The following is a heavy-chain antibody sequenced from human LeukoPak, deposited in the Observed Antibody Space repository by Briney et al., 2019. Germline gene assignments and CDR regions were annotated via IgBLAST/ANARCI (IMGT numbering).Heavy chain of an antibody. V-gene: IGHV1-2*02. CDR3: ARQTHIRRPLAIDY. D-gene: IGHD1-14*01. J-gene: IGHJ4*02. CDR2: INPNSGGT. Sequence: ASVKVSCKASGYTFTGYYMHWVRQAPGQGLEWMGWINPNSGGTNYAQKFQGRVTMTRDTSISTAYMELSRLRSDDTAVYYCARQTHIRRPLAIDYWGQGTLVTVSS. CDR1: GYTFTGYY.